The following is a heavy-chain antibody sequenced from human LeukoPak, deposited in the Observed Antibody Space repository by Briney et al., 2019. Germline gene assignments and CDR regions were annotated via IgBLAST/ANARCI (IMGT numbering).Heavy chain of an antibody. CDR1: GGPLTEYY. J-gene: IGHJ4*02. CDR3: ARDRGSTGYYYLDS. CDR2: IYHTGST. Sequence: SETLSLTCSVSGGPLTEYYWSWIRQPPGKGLEWIGYIYHTGSTNYSPSLKSRVTMSVDASRNQFSLKLVSVTAADTAVYYCARDRGSTGYYYLDSWGQGILVTVSS. V-gene: IGHV4-59*01. D-gene: IGHD6-19*01.